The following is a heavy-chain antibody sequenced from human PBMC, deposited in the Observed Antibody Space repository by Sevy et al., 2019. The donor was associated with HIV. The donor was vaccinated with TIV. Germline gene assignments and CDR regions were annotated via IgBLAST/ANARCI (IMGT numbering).Heavy chain of an antibody. CDR1: GFTFSKYS. D-gene: IGHD2-8*01. Sequence: GGSLRLSCAASGFTFSKYSMSWVRQPPGKGLEWVSTLSFGCGELNHADSVKGRFTISRDNSMNSLYLQMNNLRAEDTAVYYCAREGCTKPHDYWGQGTLVTVSS. CDR3: AREGCTKPHDY. CDR2: LSFGCGEL. V-gene: IGHV3-23*01. J-gene: IGHJ4*02.